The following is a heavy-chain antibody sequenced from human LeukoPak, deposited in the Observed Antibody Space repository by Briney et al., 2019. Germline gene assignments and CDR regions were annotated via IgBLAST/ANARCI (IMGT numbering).Heavy chain of an antibody. CDR3: AREANYYGSGSYFEGTFDH. CDR2: IYSSGTT. D-gene: IGHD3-10*01. CDR1: GVSISTYY. V-gene: IGHV4-59*01. Sequence: SQTLSLTCTVSGVSISTYYWSWIRQPPGKGPEWIGYIYSSGTTNYNPSLKSRVTISIDTSKNEFSLKLTSVTAADTAVYYCAREANYYGSGSYFEGTFDHWGQGSLVIVSS. J-gene: IGHJ4*02.